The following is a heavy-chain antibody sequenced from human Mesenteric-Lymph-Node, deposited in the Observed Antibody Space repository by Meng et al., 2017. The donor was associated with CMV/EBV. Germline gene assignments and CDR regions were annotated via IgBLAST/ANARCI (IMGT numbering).Heavy chain of an antibody. D-gene: IGHD3-22*01. CDR3: ARDPHSGYRFGP. CDR2: IYPTGTT. V-gene: IGHV3-66*01. CDR1: GFNVNNIY. J-gene: IGHJ5*02. Sequence: GESLKISCAGSGFNVNNIYMSWVRQAPGKGLEWVSVIYPTGTTDYADSVKGRFTISRDNAKNSLYLQMNSLRGEDTAVYYCARDPHSGYRFGPWGQGTLVTVSS.